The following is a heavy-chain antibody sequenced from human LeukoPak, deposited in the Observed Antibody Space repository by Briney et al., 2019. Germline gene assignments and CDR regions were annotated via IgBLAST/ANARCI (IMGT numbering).Heavy chain of an antibody. CDR3: AREGGYYDILTGFYYYYGMDV. J-gene: IGHJ6*02. D-gene: IGHD3-9*01. Sequence: GGSLRLSCATSGLTFSSYGMNWVRQAPGKGLEWVSYISSSSSTIYYADSVKGRFTISRDNAKNSLYLQMNSLRDEDTAVYYCAREGGYYDILTGFYYYYGMDVWGQGTTVTVSS. CDR2: ISSSSSTI. V-gene: IGHV3-48*02. CDR1: GLTFSSYG.